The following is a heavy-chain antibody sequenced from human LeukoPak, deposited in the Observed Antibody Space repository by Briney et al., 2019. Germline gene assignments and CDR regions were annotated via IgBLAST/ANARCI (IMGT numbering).Heavy chain of an antibody. D-gene: IGHD5-12*01. V-gene: IGHV3-23*01. Sequence: PGGSLRLSCAASGFSFRSYAMTWVRQAPGKGLEWVSVISGDGATLYYVDSVKGRFTISRDNSKNTLFLQMTSLRAEDTALYYCAREVGYFDPWGQGTLVTVSS. CDR3: AREVGYFDP. CDR1: GFSFRSYA. CDR2: ISGDGATL. J-gene: IGHJ5*02.